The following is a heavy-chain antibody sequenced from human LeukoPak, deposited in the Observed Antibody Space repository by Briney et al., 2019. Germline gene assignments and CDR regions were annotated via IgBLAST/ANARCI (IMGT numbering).Heavy chain of an antibody. CDR2: ISYDGSNK. D-gene: IGHD5-18*01. CDR3: ACGYSYGREFDY. Sequence: PGGSLRLSCAASGFTFSSYGMPWVRQAPGKGLEWVAVISYDGSNKYYADSVKGRFTISRDNSKNTLYLQMNSLRAEDTAVYYCACGYSYGREFDYWGQGTLVTVSS. J-gene: IGHJ4*02. V-gene: IGHV3-30*03. CDR1: GFTFSSYG.